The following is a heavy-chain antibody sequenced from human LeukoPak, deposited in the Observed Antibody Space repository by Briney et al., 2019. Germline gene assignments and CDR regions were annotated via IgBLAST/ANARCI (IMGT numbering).Heavy chain of an antibody. CDR2: ISSSSSAI. J-gene: IGHJ3*02. CDR1: GFTFSSYG. CDR3: ARDRLDYGSYPNDAFDI. V-gene: IGHV3-48*01. D-gene: IGHD1-26*01. Sequence: PGRSLRLSCAASGFTFSSYGMHWVRQAPGKGLEWVSYISSSSSAIYYADSVKGRFTISRDNAKNSLYLQMNSLRAEDTAVYYCARDRLDYGSYPNDAFDIWGQGTMVTVSS.